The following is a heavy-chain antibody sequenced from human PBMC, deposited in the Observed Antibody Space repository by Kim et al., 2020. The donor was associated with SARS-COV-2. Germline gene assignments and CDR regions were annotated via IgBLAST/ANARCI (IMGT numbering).Heavy chain of an antibody. CDR3: ARGDTMSYYYDMEV. CDR1: GFTFSSYD. V-gene: IGHV3-13*01. D-gene: IGHD3-3*01. J-gene: IGHJ6*03. Sequence: GGSLRLSCAASGFTFSSYDMHWVRQATGKGLEWVSAIGTAGDTYYSGSVEGRFTISRENAKNSLYLQMNSLRAGDTAVYYCARGDTMSYYYDMEVGGKGT. CDR2: IGTAGDT.